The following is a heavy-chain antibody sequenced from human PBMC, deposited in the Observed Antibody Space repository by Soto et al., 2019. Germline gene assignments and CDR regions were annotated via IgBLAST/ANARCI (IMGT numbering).Heavy chain of an antibody. Sequence: QVQLVQSGAEVKKPGASVKVSCKASGYTFTSSGMSWVRQAPGQGPGWMGWISAHTGSSEYAQRFQGRVTMTTDRSTSTAYMELRSLRSDDTAVYYCARAFFYQGSDSRGYSFDAFDFWGPGTLVTVSS. CDR2: ISAHTGSS. CDR1: GYTFTSSG. J-gene: IGHJ3*01. V-gene: IGHV1-18*01. CDR3: ARAFFYQGSDSRGYSFDAFDF. D-gene: IGHD3-22*01.